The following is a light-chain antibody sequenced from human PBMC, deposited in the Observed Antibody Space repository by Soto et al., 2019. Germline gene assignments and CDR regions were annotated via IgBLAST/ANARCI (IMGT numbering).Light chain of an antibody. CDR1: QSVRSSY. CDR3: QHYGSPLT. CDR2: GAS. Sequence: EIVLTQSPGTLSLSPGGRATLSCRASQSVRSSYLAWYQQRPGQAPRLLIFGASLRATGIPDRFSGSGSGTDFHLTISRLEPEDFAVYYCQHYGSPLTFGGGTKVEIK. J-gene: IGKJ4*01. V-gene: IGKV3-20*01.